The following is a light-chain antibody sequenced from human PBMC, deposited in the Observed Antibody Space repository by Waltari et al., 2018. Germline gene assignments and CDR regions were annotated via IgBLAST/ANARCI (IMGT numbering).Light chain of an antibody. V-gene: IGLV3-1*01. CDR2: QDT. J-gene: IGLJ3*02. CDR3: QALGTGAWV. Sequence: QQKPGQSPLLVMCQDTKRPSEIPERFSGSKSANAATLTITGTQAVDEADYYCQALGTGAWVFGGGTKLTVL.